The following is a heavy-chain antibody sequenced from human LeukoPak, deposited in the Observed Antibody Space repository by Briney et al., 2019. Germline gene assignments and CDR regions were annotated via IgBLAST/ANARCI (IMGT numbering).Heavy chain of an antibody. Sequence: GGSLRLXCAASGFTFSSSAMNWVRQAPGKGLEWVSAISISGDDTYYAESVKGRFTISRDNSKNTLYLRMNSLRAEDTAVYFCANPEWGTYLVGFDYWGPGTLVTVSS. CDR3: ANPEWGTYLVGFDY. V-gene: IGHV3-23*01. CDR1: GFTFSSSA. D-gene: IGHD1-26*01. J-gene: IGHJ4*02. CDR2: ISISGDDT.